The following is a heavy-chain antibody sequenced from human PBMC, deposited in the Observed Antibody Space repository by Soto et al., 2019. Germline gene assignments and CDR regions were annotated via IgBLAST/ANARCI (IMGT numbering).Heavy chain of an antibody. Sequence: QVQLVESGGGVVQPGRSLRLSCAASGFTFSSYAMHWVRQAPGKGLEWVAVISYDGSNKYYADSVKGRFTISRDNFKNTLYLQLNSLRAEDMAVYYCARDKRDLRFLEWSYYFDYWGQGTLVTVSS. D-gene: IGHD3-3*01. CDR2: ISYDGSNK. CDR3: ARDKRDLRFLEWSYYFDY. V-gene: IGHV3-30-3*01. J-gene: IGHJ4*02. CDR1: GFTFSSYA.